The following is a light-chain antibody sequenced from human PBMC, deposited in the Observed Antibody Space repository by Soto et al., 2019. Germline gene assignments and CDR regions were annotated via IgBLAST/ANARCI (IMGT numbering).Light chain of an antibody. Sequence: QLVLTQSPSASASLGASVKLTCTLSSGHSTYAIAWHQQQPEKGPRYLMKLNSDGSHSKGDGIPDRFSGSSSGAERYLSISSLQSEDEADYYCLTWVTGPPWVFGGGTKLTVL. J-gene: IGLJ3*02. V-gene: IGLV4-69*01. CDR1: SGHSTYA. CDR2: LNSDGSH. CDR3: LTWVTGPPWV.